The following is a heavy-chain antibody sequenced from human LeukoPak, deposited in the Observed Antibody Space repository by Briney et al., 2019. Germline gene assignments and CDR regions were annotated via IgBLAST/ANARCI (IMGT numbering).Heavy chain of an antibody. CDR2: ISSSSSYI. V-gene: IGHV3-21*01. CDR1: GFTFSSYS. D-gene: IGHD3-22*01. J-gene: IGHJ4*02. CDR3: AREYYYDSSGYTREGY. Sequence: GGSLRLSCAASGFTFSSYSMNWVRQAPGKGLEWVSSISSSSSYIYYADSVKGRFTISRDNAKNSLYLQMNSLRAEDTAVYYCAREYYYDSSGYTREGYWGQGTLVTVSS.